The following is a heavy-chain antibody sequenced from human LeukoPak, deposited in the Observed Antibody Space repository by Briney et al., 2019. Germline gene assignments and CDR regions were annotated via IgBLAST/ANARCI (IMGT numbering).Heavy chain of an antibody. V-gene: IGHV1-2*02. CDR2: INPNSGGT. Sequence: ASVKVSCKASGYTFTGYYMHWVRQAPGQGLEWMGWINPNSGGTNYAQKFQGRVTMTRDTSISTAYMELSRLRSDDTAVYYCARPIVGATVNWFDPWGQGTLVTVSS. D-gene: IGHD1-26*01. CDR3: ARPIVGATVNWFDP. CDR1: GYTFTGYY. J-gene: IGHJ5*02.